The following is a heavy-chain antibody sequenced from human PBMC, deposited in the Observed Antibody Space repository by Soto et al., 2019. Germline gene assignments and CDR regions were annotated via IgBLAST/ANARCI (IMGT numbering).Heavy chain of an antibody. CDR2: INHSGST. Sequence: SETLSLTCAVYGGSFSGYYWSWIRQPPGKGLEWIGEINHSGSTNYNPSLKSRVTISVDTSKNQFSLKLSSVTAADTAVYYCASLTYSSSWGLKVDYWGQGTLVTVSS. CDR1: GGSFSGYY. J-gene: IGHJ4*02. V-gene: IGHV4-34*01. D-gene: IGHD6-13*01. CDR3: ASLTYSSSWGLKVDY.